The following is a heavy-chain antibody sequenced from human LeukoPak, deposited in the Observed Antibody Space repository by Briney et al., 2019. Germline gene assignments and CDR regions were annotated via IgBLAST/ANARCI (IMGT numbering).Heavy chain of an antibody. Sequence: ASVKVSCKASGYTFISYDINWVRQATGQGLEWMGWMNPNSGNTGYAQKFQGRVTMTRNTSISTAYMELSSLRSEDTAVYYCARGPPSLHDYGDYGDYWGQGTLVTVSS. D-gene: IGHD4-17*01. CDR1: GYTFISYD. V-gene: IGHV1-8*01. CDR3: ARGPPSLHDYGDYGDY. J-gene: IGHJ4*02. CDR2: MNPNSGNT.